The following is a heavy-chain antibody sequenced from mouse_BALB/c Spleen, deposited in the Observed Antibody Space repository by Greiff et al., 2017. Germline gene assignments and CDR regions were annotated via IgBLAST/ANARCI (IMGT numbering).Heavy chain of an antibody. J-gene: IGHJ4*01. V-gene: IGHV3-6*02. Sequence: VQLKESGPGLVKPSQSLSLTCSVTGYSITSGYYWNWIRQFPGNKLEWMGYISYDGSNNYNPSLKNRISITRDTSKNQFFLKLNSVTTEDTATYYCARDDYAMDYWGQGTSGTVSS. CDR3: ARDDYAMDY. CDR1: GYSITSGYY. CDR2: ISYDGSN.